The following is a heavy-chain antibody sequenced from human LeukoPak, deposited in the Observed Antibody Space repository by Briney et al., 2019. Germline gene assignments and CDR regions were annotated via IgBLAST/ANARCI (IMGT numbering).Heavy chain of an antibody. CDR1: GYTFTSYG. V-gene: IGHV1-18*01. CDR3: ARRSMVRGRSYYYYYGMDV. D-gene: IGHD3-10*01. J-gene: IGHJ6*02. CDR2: ISAYNGNT. Sequence: GASVKVSCKASGYTFTSYGISWVRQAPGQGLEWMGWISAYNGNTNYAQKLQGRVTMTTDTSTSTAYMELRSLRSDDTAVYYCARRSMVRGRSYYYYYGMDVWGQGTTVTVSS.